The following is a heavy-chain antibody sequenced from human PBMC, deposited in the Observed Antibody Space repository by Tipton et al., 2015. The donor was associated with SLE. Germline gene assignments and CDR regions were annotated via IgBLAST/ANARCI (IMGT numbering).Heavy chain of an antibody. Sequence: TLSLTCAVSGYSISSGYYWGWIRQPPGNGLEWIGSIYHSGSTYYNPSLKSRVTISVDTSKNQFSLKLSSVTAAETAVYYCARDASYLGDYGMDVWGQGTTVTVSS. CDR1: GYSISSGYY. CDR2: IYHSGST. J-gene: IGHJ6*02. CDR3: ARDASYLGDYGMDV. D-gene: IGHD1-26*01. V-gene: IGHV4-38-2*02.